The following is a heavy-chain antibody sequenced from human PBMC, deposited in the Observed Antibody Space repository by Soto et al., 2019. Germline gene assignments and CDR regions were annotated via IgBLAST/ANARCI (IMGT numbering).Heavy chain of an antibody. D-gene: IGHD2-2*01. CDR3: ARERVVLVPAATKYNWFDP. Sequence: PSETLSLTCTVSGGSISSGDYYWSWIRQPPGKGLEWIGYIYYSGSTYYNPSLKSRVTISVDTSKNQFSLKLSSVTAADTAVYYCARERVVLVPAATKYNWFDPWGQGTLVTVSS. CDR2: IYYSGST. V-gene: IGHV4-30-4*01. J-gene: IGHJ5*02. CDR1: GGSISSGDYY.